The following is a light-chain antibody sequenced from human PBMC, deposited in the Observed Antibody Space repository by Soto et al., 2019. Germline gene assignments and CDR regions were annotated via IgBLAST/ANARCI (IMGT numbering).Light chain of an antibody. Sequence: DLQMTQSPSTLSASVGDRVTITCRASQRISSWLAWYQQKPGKAPRLLIYKASTLESGVPSRFSGSGSGTQFTLTISSLQPDDFATYYCQQYNFYLTFGQGTKVEVK. CDR3: QQYNFYLT. CDR2: KAS. V-gene: IGKV1-5*03. J-gene: IGKJ1*01. CDR1: QRISSW.